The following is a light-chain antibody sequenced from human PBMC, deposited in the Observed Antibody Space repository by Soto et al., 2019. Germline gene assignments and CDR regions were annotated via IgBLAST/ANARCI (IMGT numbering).Light chain of an antibody. J-gene: IGKJ4*01. CDR1: QSVSSIY. Sequence: EIVLTQSPGALSLSPGERATLSCRASQSVSSIYLAWYQQKPGQAPRLLIYGASSRATGIPDRFSGSGSGTDFTLTINRLEPGDFAVYYCQQYGSSPLTFGGGTKVEIK. CDR3: QQYGSSPLT. V-gene: IGKV3-20*01. CDR2: GAS.